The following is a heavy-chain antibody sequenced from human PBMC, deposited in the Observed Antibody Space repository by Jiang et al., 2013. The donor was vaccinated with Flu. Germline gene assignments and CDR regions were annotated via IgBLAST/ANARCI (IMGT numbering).Heavy chain of an antibody. CDR2: IYPGDSDT. D-gene: IGHD6-19*01. V-gene: IGHV5-51*01. CDR3: ARSIAVAGTPYFDY. J-gene: IGHJ4*02. Sequence: RQMPGKGLEWMGIIYPGDSDTRYSPSFQGQVTISADKSISTAYLQWSSLKASDTAMYYCARSIAVAGTPYFDYWGQGTLVTVSS.